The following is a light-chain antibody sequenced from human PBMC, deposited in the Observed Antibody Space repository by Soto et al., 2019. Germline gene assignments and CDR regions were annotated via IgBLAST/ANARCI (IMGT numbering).Light chain of an antibody. V-gene: IGKV3-15*01. J-gene: IGKJ5*01. CDR2: GAS. CDR1: QSISSL. CDR3: QQYYDWPIA. Sequence: ETMLARNSATLSRAAKESRSRWSPDSQSISSLLAWYQQRPGQAPRLLIYGASTRATGIPARFSFCGSGPHITLTCSSVHSEDSPFHSCQQYYDWPIAFSKGTRLEIK.